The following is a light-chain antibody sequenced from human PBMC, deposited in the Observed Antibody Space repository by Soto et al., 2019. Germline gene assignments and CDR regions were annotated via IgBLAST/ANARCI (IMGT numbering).Light chain of an antibody. CDR2: DAS. V-gene: IGKV3-11*01. CDR3: QQRSNWPT. Sequence: EIVLTQSPATLSLSPGERATLSCRTSQSVSSYLAWYQQKPGQAPRLLIYDASNRATGIPARFSGSGSGTDFTLTISSLKPEDVAVYYCQQRSNWPTFGGGTKVEIK. CDR1: QSVSSY. J-gene: IGKJ4*01.